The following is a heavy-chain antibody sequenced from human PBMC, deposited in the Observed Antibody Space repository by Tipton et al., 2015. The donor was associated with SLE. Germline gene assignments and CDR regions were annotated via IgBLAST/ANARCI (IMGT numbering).Heavy chain of an antibody. CDR2: VFYSGST. CDR1: DGSIGYYY. Sequence: GLVKPSETLSLTCTVSDGSIGYYYWSWIRQSPGKGLEWIGYVFYSGSTNYNPSLKSRVTISVDSSKSQFSLKLSSVTAADTAVYYCARALWVDKDFVEVPVGIRLRAFDMWGQGALVTVSS. D-gene: IGHD2-2*02. J-gene: IGHJ3*02. V-gene: IGHV4-59*01. CDR3: ARALWVDKDFVEVPVGIRLRAFDM.